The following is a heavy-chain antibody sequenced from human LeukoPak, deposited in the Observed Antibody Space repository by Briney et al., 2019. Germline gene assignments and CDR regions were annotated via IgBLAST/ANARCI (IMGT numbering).Heavy chain of an antibody. CDR3: ARDGRDQLQTYYYFYGMDV. CDR2: INPSGGST. Sequence: ASVKVSCKASGYTFTSYYMHWVRQAPGQGLEWMGIINPSGGSTSYAQKFQGRVTMTRDTSTSTVYMELSSLRSEDTAVYYWARDGRDQLQTYYYFYGMDVWGEGTTVTVSS. D-gene: IGHD2-2*01. V-gene: IGHV1-46*01. CDR1: GYTFTSYY. J-gene: IGHJ6*04.